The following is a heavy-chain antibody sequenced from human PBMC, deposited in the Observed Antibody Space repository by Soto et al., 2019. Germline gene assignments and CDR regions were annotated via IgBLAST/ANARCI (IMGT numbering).Heavy chain of an antibody. CDR2: IIPIFGTA. CDR1: GGTFSSYS. CDR3: ARAGGRHSGGIDY. Sequence: QVQLVQSGAEVKKPGSSVKVSCKASGGTFSSYSINWVRQAPGQGLEWMGEIIPIFGTANYAQKFQGRVTITADESTSIAYMELSSLRSEDTAVYYCARAGGRHSGGIDYWGQGTLVTVSS. J-gene: IGHJ4*02. D-gene: IGHD1-26*01. V-gene: IGHV1-69*01.